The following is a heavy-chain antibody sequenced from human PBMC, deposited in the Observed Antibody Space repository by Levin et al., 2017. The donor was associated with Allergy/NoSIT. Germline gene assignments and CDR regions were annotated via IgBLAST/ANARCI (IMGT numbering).Heavy chain of an antibody. CDR2: INHSGST. Sequence: SETLSLTCAVYGGSFSGYYWSWIRQPPGKGLEWIGEINHSGSTNYNPSLKSRVTISVDTSKNQFSLKLSSVTAADTAVYYCARAAAARRHDYYMDVWGKGTTVTVSS. CDR1: GGSFSGYY. CDR3: ARAAAARRHDYYMDV. V-gene: IGHV4-34*01. D-gene: IGHD6-6*01. J-gene: IGHJ6*03.